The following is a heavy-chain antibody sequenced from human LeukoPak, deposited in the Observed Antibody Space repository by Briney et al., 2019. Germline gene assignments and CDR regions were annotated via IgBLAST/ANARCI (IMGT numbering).Heavy chain of an antibody. CDR2: ISGSGGST. Sequence: GGSLRLSCAASGFTFSGYAMSWVRQAPGKGLEWVSAISGSGGSTYYADSVKGRFTISRDNSKNTLYLQMNSLRAEDTAVYYCAKDLGSRKLNWFDPWGQGTLVTVSS. CDR1: GFTFSGYA. D-gene: IGHD2-15*01. J-gene: IGHJ5*02. V-gene: IGHV3-23*01. CDR3: AKDLGSRKLNWFDP.